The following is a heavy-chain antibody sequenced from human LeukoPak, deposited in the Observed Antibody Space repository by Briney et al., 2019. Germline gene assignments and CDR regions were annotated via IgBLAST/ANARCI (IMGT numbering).Heavy chain of an antibody. Sequence: SVTVSFKASVGTFISYAISWVGQAPGQGLEWMGGIIPIFGTANYAQKFQGRVTITADESTSTAYMELSSLRSEDTAVYYCARVREMATLDFDYWGQGTLVTVSS. J-gene: IGHJ4*02. D-gene: IGHD5-24*01. CDR3: ARVREMATLDFDY. CDR1: VGTFISYA. V-gene: IGHV1-69*13. CDR2: IIPIFGTA.